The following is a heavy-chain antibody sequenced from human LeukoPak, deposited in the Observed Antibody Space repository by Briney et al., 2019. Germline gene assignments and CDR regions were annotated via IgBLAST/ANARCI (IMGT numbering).Heavy chain of an antibody. D-gene: IGHD3-3*01. CDR3: ARGPPVGGYDFWSGYYNFAY. V-gene: IGHV3-7*02. Sequence: PGGSLRLSCAASGFTFSSYWMSWVRQAPGKGLEWVANVKQDGSEKYYVDSVKGRFTISRDNVKNSLYLQMNSLRADDTAVYYCARGPPVGGYDFWSGYYNFAYWGQGTLVTVSS. CDR2: VKQDGSEK. J-gene: IGHJ4*02. CDR1: GFTFSSYW.